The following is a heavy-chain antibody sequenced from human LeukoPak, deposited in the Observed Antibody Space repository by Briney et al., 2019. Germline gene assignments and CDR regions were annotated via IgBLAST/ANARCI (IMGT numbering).Heavy chain of an antibody. D-gene: IGHD2-15*01. CDR2: ISYDSRSI. Sequence: GGSLRLSCEASGFTFSPYGMTWVRQAPGKGLEWVSTISYDSRSIGYADTVKGRFTISRDNAKSSTFLQMNSLRVEDTAVYYCARDGSEWSRDLWGQGTLVTVSS. J-gene: IGHJ5*02. V-gene: IGHV3-21*01. CDR1: GFTFSPYG. CDR3: ARDGSEWSRDL.